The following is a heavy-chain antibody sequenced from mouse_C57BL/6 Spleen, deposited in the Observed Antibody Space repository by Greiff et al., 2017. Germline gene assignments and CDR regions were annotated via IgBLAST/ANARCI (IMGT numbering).Heavy chain of an antibody. Sequence: QVQLQQPGAELVKPGASVKLSCKASGYTFTRYWMHWVKQRPGQGLEWIGMIHPNSGSTNYNEKFKSKATLTVDKSSSTAYMQLSSLTSEDSAVYYCARPYGNYAMDYGGKGTSVTGSS. V-gene: IGHV1-64*01. J-gene: IGHJ4*01. CDR3: ARPYGNYAMDY. D-gene: IGHD2-1*01. CDR2: IHPNSGST. CDR1: GYTFTRYW.